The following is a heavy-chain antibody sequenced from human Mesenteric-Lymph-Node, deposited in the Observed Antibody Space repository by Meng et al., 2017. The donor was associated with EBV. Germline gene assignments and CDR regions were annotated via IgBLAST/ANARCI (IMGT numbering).Heavy chain of an antibody. CDR3: AHRGAVAAYFDY. Sequence: QITLNESGPTRGTLTXTLTPTRTFAGFSLSTRGVGVGWIRQPPGKALEWLAVMHWDNDKHYSPFLKSRLTVSKDTSKNQVVLTMTDMDPGDTGTYYCAHRGAVAAYFDYWGQGSLVTVSA. CDR1: GFSLSTRGVG. V-gene: IGHV2-5*02. CDR2: MHWDNDK. J-gene: IGHJ4*02. D-gene: IGHD2-15*01.